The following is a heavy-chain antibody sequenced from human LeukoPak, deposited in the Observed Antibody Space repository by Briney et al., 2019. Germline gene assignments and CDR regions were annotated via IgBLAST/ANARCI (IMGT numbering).Heavy chain of an antibody. D-gene: IGHD3-22*01. Sequence: ASVKVSCKASGYTFTSYGISWVRQAPGQGLEGMGWISNYNGRTNYAQKVQGRVTLTTDTSTSTTYMELRSLRSDDTAVYYCARDYYESSGYNYDVFDIWGQGTMVTVSS. CDR3: ARDYYESSGYNYDVFDI. CDR1: GYTFTSYG. V-gene: IGHV1-18*01. J-gene: IGHJ3*02. CDR2: ISNYNGRT.